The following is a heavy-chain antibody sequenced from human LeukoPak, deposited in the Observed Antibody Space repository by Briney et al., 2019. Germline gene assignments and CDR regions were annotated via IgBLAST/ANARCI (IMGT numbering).Heavy chain of an antibody. Sequence: ASVKVSCKASGYTFTGYYMHWVRQAPGQGLEWMGWINPNSGGTNYAQKFRGRVTMTTDISTTTAYMELRSLRSDDTAVYYCARDQAYYYDSNGYVDYWGQGTLVTVSS. CDR1: GYTFTGYY. CDR3: ARDQAYYYDSNGYVDY. CDR2: INPNSGGT. D-gene: IGHD3-22*01. V-gene: IGHV1-2*02. J-gene: IGHJ4*02.